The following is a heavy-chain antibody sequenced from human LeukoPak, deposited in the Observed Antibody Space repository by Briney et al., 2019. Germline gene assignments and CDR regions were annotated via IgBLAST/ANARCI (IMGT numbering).Heavy chain of an antibody. CDR3: ARDHAAGHYGWLDP. CDR1: GGSISSGDYY. CDR2: IYYSGST. Sequence: PSETLSLTCTVSGGSISSGDYYWSWIRQSPGKGLEWIGYIYYSGSTYYNPSLKSRVTISVDTSKNQFSLKLSSVTAADTAVYYCARDHAAGHYGWLDPWGQGTLVTVSS. V-gene: IGHV4-30-4*02. D-gene: IGHD3-9*01. J-gene: IGHJ5*02.